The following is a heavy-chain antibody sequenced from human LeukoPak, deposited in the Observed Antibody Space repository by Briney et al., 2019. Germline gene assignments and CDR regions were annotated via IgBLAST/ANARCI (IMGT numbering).Heavy chain of an antibody. J-gene: IGHJ4*02. CDR1: GITFSNAW. D-gene: IGHD3-10*01. V-gene: IGHV3-15*01. CDR2: IKSKSNGGTT. CDR3: CTNGYYGSGTHEY. Sequence: KAGGSLRLSWVASGITFSNAWMSWARQPPGKGLEWVGRIKSKSNGGTTDYAAPVKGRFTISRDDSKNTLYLQMNSLENEDTAVYYCCTNGYYGSGTHEYWGQGTLVTVSS.